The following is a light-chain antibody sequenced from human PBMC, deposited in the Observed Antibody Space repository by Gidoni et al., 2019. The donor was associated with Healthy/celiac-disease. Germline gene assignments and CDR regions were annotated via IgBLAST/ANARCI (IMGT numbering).Light chain of an antibody. CDR1: QSVSSY. J-gene: IGKJ3*01. V-gene: IGKV3-11*01. Sequence: EIVLTQSQATLSLSPGERATLSCRASQSVSSYLAWYQQKPGQAPRLLIYDASNRATGIPARFSGSGSGTDFTLTISSLEPEDFAVYYCQRRSNWPPEFTFGPGTKVDIK. CDR2: DAS. CDR3: QRRSNWPPEFT.